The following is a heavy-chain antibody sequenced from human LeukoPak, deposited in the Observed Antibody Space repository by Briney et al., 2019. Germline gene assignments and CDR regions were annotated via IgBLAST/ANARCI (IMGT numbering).Heavy chain of an antibody. V-gene: IGHV4-34*01. CDR1: DGSFSGYY. J-gene: IGHJ6*03. Sequence: TETLSLTCAVYDGSFSGYYWSWIRQPPGKGLEWIGEINHSGSTKHNPSLKSRVTISVDTSKNQFSLKLSSVTAADTAVYYCARGPGYSSSWYWYYYYYYMDVWGKGTTVTVSS. D-gene: IGHD6-13*01. CDR2: INHSGST. CDR3: ARGPGYSSSWYWYYYYYYMDV.